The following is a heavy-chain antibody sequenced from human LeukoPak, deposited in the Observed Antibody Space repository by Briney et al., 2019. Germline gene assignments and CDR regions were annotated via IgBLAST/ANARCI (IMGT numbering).Heavy chain of an antibody. J-gene: IGHJ5*02. CDR2: IYYSGST. CDR3: ARHMGAGKVRGVIRNWFDP. D-gene: IGHD3-10*01. Sequence: PSETLSLTCTVSGGSISSSSYYWGWIRQPPGKGLEWIGSIYYSGSTYYNPSLKSRVTISVDTSKNQFSLKLSSVSAADTAVYYCARHMGAGKVRGVIRNWFDPWGQGTLVTVSS. V-gene: IGHV4-39*01. CDR1: GGSISSSSYY.